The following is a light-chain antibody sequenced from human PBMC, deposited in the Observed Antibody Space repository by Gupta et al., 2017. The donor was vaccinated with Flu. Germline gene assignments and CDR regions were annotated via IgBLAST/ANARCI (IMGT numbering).Light chain of an antibody. V-gene: IGLV2-18*02. Sequence: QSALTQPASVSGSPGQSITISCSGPSSFFGSYYRVSWYQQSPGTAPKLMISEVNNRPSGVPDRFSGSKSDNTASLTISGLQAEDEADYYCSSFTSSNTWVFGGGTKVTVL. CDR2: EVN. CDR3: SSFTSSNTWV. J-gene: IGLJ3*02. CDR1: SSFFGSYYR.